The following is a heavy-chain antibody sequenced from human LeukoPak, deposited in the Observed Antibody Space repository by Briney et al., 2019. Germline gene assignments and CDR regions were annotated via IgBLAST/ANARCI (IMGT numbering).Heavy chain of an antibody. J-gene: IGHJ6*03. CDR2: IIPIFGTA. D-gene: IGHD5-24*01. Sequence: KISCKGSGYSFTSYWIGWVRQAPGQGLEWMGGIIPIFGTANYAQKFQGRVTITADKSTSTAYMELSSLRSEDTAVYYCARGARDGYNHMDVWGKGTTVTVSS. CDR1: GYSFTSYW. V-gene: IGHV1-69*06. CDR3: ARGARDGYNHMDV.